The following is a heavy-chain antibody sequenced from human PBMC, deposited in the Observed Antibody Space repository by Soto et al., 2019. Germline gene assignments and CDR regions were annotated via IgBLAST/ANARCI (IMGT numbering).Heavy chain of an antibody. Sequence: EVQLLESGGGLVQPGGSLRLSCAASGFSFSSYAMSWVRQAPGKGLEWVSAISVSGGSTYYADSVKGRFTISRDNSDNTLYLQMNRLRAEDTAVYYCANCRYYGSGSYYKWDYFDYWGQGTLVTVSS. CDR1: GFSFSSYA. D-gene: IGHD3-10*01. CDR2: ISVSGGST. V-gene: IGHV3-23*01. J-gene: IGHJ4*02. CDR3: ANCRYYGSGSYYKWDYFDY.